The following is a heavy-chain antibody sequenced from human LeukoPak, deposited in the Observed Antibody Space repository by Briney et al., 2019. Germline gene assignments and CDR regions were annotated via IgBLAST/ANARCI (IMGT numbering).Heavy chain of an antibody. CDR2: INHSGST. D-gene: IGHD6-13*01. CDR1: GGSISTTNW. Sequence: SETLSLTCGVSGGSISTTNWWSWVRQPPGKGLEWIGEINHSGSTNYNPSLKSRVTISVDTSKNQFSLKLSSVTAADTAVYYCARIPYSSSWYYFDYWGQGTLVTVSS. V-gene: IGHV4-4*02. CDR3: ARIPYSSSWYYFDY. J-gene: IGHJ4*02.